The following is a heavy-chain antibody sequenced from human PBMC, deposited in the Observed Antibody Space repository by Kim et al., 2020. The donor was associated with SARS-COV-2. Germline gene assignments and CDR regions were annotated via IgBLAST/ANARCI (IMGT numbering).Heavy chain of an antibody. CDR3: AKSYYDLWSGYYDYGMDV. J-gene: IGHJ6*02. D-gene: IGHD3-3*01. V-gene: IGHV3-30*02. Sequence: KVPFTISRDNSKNTLYRQMNSLRDEDTAVYYCAKSYYDLWSGYYDYGMDVWGQGTTVTVSS.